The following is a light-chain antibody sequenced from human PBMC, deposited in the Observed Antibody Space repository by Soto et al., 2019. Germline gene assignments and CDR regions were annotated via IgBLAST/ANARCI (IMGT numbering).Light chain of an antibody. CDR1: LGVSNW. CDR3: QQYESYMT. V-gene: IGKV1-5*01. J-gene: IGKJ1*01. Sequence: DIQMTQSPSTLSASVGDRVTITCRARLGVSNWLAWYQQKPGKTPKLLIYDASSLESGVPSRFSGSGSGTEFTLTISSLQPDDSANYYCQQYESYMTFGQGTKVDIK. CDR2: DAS.